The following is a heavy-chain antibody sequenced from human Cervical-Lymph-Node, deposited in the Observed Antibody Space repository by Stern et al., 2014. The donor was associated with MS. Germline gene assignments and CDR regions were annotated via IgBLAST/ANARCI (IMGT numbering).Heavy chain of an antibody. V-gene: IGHV1-69*01. CDR3: ARDGRGNFFYFDL. D-gene: IGHD4-23*01. Sequence: VQLVQSGAELKTPGSSVRISCKASGGTFTSYAINWVRQAPGQGPEWMGGIIPMVGTTNYAQNFQGRVTSSADESTGTAYRELTGLTSEDTAVFYCARDGRGNFFYFDLWGRGTLVTVSS. CDR1: GGTFTSYA. CDR2: IIPMVGTT. J-gene: IGHJ2*01.